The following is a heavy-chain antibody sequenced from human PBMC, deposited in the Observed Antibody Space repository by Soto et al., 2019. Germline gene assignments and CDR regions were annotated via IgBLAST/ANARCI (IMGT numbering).Heavy chain of an antibody. CDR1: GGSFSGYY. J-gene: IGHJ4*02. CDR2: INHSGST. D-gene: IGHD3-3*01. V-gene: IGHV4-34*01. CDR3: ARGGLRDYDFWSGHRPRVFFDY. Sequence: SETLSLTCAVYGGSFSGYYWSWIRQPPGKGLEWIGEINHSGSTNYNPSLKSRVTISVDTSKNQFSLKLSSVTAADTAVYYCARGGLRDYDFWSGHRPRVFFDYWGQGTLVTVSS.